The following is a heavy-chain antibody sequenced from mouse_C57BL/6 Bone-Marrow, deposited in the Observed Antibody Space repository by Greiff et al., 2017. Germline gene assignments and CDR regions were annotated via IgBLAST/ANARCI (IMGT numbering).Heavy chain of an antibody. D-gene: IGHD1-1*01. V-gene: IGHV14-4*01. Sequence: VQLQQSGAELVRPGASVKLSCTASGFNFKDDYMHWVKQRPEQGLEWIGWIDPENGDTEYASKFQGKATLTADTSSNTAYLQLSSLTSEDTAIYYCADYYGSRWYFGVWGTGTTVTVSS. J-gene: IGHJ1*03. CDR2: IDPENGDT. CDR3: ADYYGSRWYFGV. CDR1: GFNFKDDY.